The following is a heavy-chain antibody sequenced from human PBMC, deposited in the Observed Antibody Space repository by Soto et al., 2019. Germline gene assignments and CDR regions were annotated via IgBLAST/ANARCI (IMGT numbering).Heavy chain of an antibody. Sequence: GGSLRLSCAASGFTFSSYAMSWVRQTPGKGLEWVSAISGSGGSTYYADSVKGRFTISRDNSKNTLYLQMNSLRAEDTAVYYCANGGYSTLNWFDPWGQGTLVTVSS. CDR1: GFTFSSYA. CDR2: ISGSGGST. J-gene: IGHJ5*02. V-gene: IGHV3-23*01. CDR3: ANGGYSTLNWFDP. D-gene: IGHD6-13*01.